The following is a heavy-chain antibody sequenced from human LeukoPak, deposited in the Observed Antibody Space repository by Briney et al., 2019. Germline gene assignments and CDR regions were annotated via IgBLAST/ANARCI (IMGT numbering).Heavy chain of an antibody. CDR1: GFTFSSYA. CDR3: AKLGYGDTAGYFDY. CDR2: ISGSGGST. J-gene: IGHJ4*02. V-gene: IGHV3-23*01. Sequence: GGSLRLSCAASGFTFSSYAMSWARQAPGKGLEWVSAISGSGGSTYYADSVKGRFTISRDNSKNTLYLQMNSLRAEDTAVYYCAKLGYGDTAGYFDYWGQGTLVTVSS. D-gene: IGHD4-17*01.